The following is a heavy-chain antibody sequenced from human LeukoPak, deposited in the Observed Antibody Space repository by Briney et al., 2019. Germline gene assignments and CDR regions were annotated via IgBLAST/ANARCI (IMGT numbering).Heavy chain of an antibody. V-gene: IGHV3-21*01. D-gene: IGHD6-6*01. CDR2: ISRSGTFI. CDR3: ARESSLQLILFDY. CDR1: GFTFSTYS. Sequence: GGSLRLSCAASGFTFSTYSMNWVRQAPGKGLEWVSSISRSGTFIYYADSLKGRFTISRDNAKNSLYLQMNSLRAEDTAVYYCARESSLQLILFDYWGQGTLVTVSS. J-gene: IGHJ4*02.